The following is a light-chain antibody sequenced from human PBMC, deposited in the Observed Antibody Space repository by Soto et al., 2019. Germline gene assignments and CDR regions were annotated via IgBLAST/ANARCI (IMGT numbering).Light chain of an antibody. J-gene: IGKJ1*01. Sequence: EIVLTQSPATLSLSPGERATLSCRASQSVSRFLAWFQQKPGQAPRLLIYDASNRATGIPARFSGSGSATDFTLTISNLEPEDFALYYCQQRYDWPLTFGQGTRVAIK. CDR2: DAS. CDR1: QSVSRF. V-gene: IGKV3-11*01. CDR3: QQRYDWPLT.